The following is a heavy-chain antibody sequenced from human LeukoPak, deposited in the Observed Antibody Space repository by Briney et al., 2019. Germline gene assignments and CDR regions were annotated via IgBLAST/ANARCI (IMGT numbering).Heavy chain of an antibody. V-gene: IGHV1-18*01. D-gene: IGHD6-19*01. CDR3: EKGSTGWSRDP. Sequence: ASVKVSCKASGYTFTERGISWMRHVPGQGLEWMGWISATSGNTYYAQTFQDRVTMTTDASTSTAYMELRDLTIDDTAVYYCEKGSTGWSRDPWGQGTLVTVSS. CDR2: ISATSGNT. J-gene: IGHJ5*02. CDR1: GYTFTERG.